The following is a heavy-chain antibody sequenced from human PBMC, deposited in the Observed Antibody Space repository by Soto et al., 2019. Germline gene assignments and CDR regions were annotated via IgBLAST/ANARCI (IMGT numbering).Heavy chain of an antibody. CDR2: ISGYNDNT. V-gene: IGHV1-18*01. CDR3: ASARYGSGSYYNNY. D-gene: IGHD3-10*01. Sequence: QDQLVQSGAEVKKPGASVKVSCKASCSTFTSDGFTWVRQAPGQGLGWMGWISGYNDNTNYAQKFQGRVSMTTDSSTSTAYMELRSLRSDDTAVYYCASARYGSGSYYNNYWGQGTLVTVSS. J-gene: IGHJ4*02. CDR1: CSTFTSDG.